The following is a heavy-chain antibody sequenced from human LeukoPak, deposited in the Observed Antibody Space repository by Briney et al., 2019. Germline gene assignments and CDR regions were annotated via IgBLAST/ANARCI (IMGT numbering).Heavy chain of an antibody. D-gene: IGHD4-17*01. J-gene: IGHJ5*02. CDR1: GGSISSYY. Sequence: SETLSPTCTVSGGSISSYYRSWIRQPAGKGLEWIGRIYTSGSTNYNPSLKSRVTMSVDTSKNQCSLKLSSVTAADTAVYYRARTTGTRGDWSEPWNRGTLVTVSS. V-gene: IGHV4-4*07. CDR3: ARTTGTRGDWSEP. CDR2: IYTSGST.